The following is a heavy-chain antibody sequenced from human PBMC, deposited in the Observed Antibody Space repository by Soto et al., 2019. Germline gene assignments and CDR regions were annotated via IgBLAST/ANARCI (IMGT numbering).Heavy chain of an antibody. Sequence: QVQLVQSGAEVKKPGASVKVSCKASGYTFTSYGISWVRQAPGQGLEWMGWISAYNGNTNYAQKLQGRVTMTTDTSTRTAYMELRSLRSDDTAVSYCARELSRSCYGGGEWYFDYWGQGTLVTVAS. J-gene: IGHJ4*02. CDR1: GYTFTSYG. D-gene: IGHD6-13*01. CDR3: ARELSRSCYGGGEWYFDY. V-gene: IGHV1-18*01. CDR2: ISAYNGNT.